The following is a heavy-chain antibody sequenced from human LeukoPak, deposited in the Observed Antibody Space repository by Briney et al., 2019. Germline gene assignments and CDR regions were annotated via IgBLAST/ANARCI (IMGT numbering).Heavy chain of an antibody. Sequence: ASVKVSCKASGYTFTGYYMHWVRQAPGQGHEWMGWINPNSGGTNYAQKFQGRVTMTRDTSISTAYMELSRLRSDDTAVYYCARDAVEMATIPDYWGQGTLVTVSS. D-gene: IGHD5-24*01. CDR1: GYTFTGYY. CDR2: INPNSGGT. CDR3: ARDAVEMATIPDY. J-gene: IGHJ4*02. V-gene: IGHV1-2*02.